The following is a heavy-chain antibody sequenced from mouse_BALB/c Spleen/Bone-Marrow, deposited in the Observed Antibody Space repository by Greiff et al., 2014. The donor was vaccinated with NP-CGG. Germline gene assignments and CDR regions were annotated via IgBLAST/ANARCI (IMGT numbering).Heavy chain of an antibody. CDR1: GFNIKDTY. J-gene: IGHJ4*01. V-gene: IGHV14-3*02. CDR2: IDPANGNT. CDR3: ARRTRYAMDY. Sequence: EVQLQQSGAELVKPGASVKLSCTASGFNIKDTYMHWVRQRPEQGLEWIGRIDPANGNTKYDPKFQGKATITADTSSNTAYLQLSSLTSEDTAVYYCARRTRYAMDYWGQGTSVTVSS. D-gene: IGHD3-3*01.